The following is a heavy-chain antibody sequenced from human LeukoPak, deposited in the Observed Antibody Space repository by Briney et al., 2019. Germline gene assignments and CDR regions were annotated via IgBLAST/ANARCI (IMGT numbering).Heavy chain of an antibody. D-gene: IGHD3-22*01. CDR3: ARGSVPYYYYDSSGYFDY. J-gene: IGHJ4*02. Sequence: ASVKVSCKASGYTFTSYGISWVRQAPGQGLEWMGWISAYNGNTNYAQKLQGRVTMTTDTSTSTAYMELRSLRSDDTAVYYCARGSVPYYYYDSSGYFDYWGQGTLVTVSS. CDR1: GYTFTSYG. V-gene: IGHV1-18*01. CDR2: ISAYNGNT.